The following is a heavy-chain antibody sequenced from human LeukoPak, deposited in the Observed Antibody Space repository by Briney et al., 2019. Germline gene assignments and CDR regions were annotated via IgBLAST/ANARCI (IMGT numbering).Heavy chain of an antibody. CDR1: GGSISSPY. CDR2: IYNSGST. D-gene: IGHD6-19*01. Sequence: SETLSLTRTVSGGSISSPYWTWIRQPPGKGLEWIGYIYNSGSTNYNPSLKSRVTISIDTSKNQFSLKLSSVTAADTAVYYCGAESERWLVRSWGQGTLVTVSS. J-gene: IGHJ4*02. CDR3: GAESERWLVRS. V-gene: IGHV4-59*11.